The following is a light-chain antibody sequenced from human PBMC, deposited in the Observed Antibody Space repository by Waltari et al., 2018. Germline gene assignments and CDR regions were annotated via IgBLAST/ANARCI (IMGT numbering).Light chain of an antibody. CDR3: QAWDISNAL. CDR1: KLGDRS. V-gene: IGLV3-1*01. Sequence: SYELTQPPSVSVSSGPTATITCSGDKLGDRSASWYHQRPGQSPVLVIYEDIKRPSGITGRFSGSTSGNTAILTISGTQTVDEGEYFCQAWDISNALFGGGTKLTVL. CDR2: EDI. J-gene: IGLJ2*01.